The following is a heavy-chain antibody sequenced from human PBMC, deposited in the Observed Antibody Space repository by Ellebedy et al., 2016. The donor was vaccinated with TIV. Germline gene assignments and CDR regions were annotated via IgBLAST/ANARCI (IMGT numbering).Heavy chain of an antibody. CDR3: ARCRRHVDY. Sequence: PGGSLRLSCKGSGYSFTSYWIGWVRQMPGKGLEWMGVIYPGDSDTRYSPSFQGQVTISADKSISTAYLQRSSLKASDTAMYYCARCRRHVDYWGQGNLVTVSS. V-gene: IGHV5-51*01. CDR2: IYPGDSDT. CDR1: GYSFTSYW. J-gene: IGHJ4*02.